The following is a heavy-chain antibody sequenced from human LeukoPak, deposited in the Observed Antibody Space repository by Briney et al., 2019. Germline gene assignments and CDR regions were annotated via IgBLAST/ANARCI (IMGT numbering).Heavy chain of an antibody. V-gene: IGHV3-30*03. CDR2: ISYDGSNK. D-gene: IGHD6-19*01. CDR1: GFTFSSYG. J-gene: IGHJ4*02. Sequence: PGRSLRLSCAASGFTFSSYGMHWVRQAPGKGLEWVAVISYDGSNKYYVDSVKGRFTISRDNSKNTLYLQMNSLRAEDTAVYYCAGGSGWLTGNWGQGTLVTVSS. CDR3: AGGSGWLTGN.